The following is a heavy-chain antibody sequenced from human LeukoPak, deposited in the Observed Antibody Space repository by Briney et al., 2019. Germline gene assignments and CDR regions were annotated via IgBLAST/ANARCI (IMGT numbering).Heavy chain of an antibody. J-gene: IGHJ4*02. Sequence: GGPLRLPCAPPGFTLTNYGMSWAGQAPGKGLKWVQPIRAGGGSTYYADSVTGRFTISRDNSKNTLYLQMNSLRAEDTAVYYCAKHTYYYGSGTHLDYWGQGTLVTVSS. V-gene: IGHV3-23*01. CDR2: IRAGGGST. D-gene: IGHD3-10*01. CDR1: GFTLTNYG. CDR3: AKHTYYYGSGTHLDY.